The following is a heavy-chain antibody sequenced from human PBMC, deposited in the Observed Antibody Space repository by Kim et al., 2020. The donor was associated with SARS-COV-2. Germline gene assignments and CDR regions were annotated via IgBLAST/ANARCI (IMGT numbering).Heavy chain of an antibody. J-gene: IGHJ6*02. CDR1: GFTFSSYW. CDR3: ARAIPGQQPYYYYYGMDV. Sequence: GGSLRLSCAASGFTFSSYWMSWVRQAPGKGLEWVANIKQDGSEKYYVDSVKGRFTISRDNAKNSLYLQMNSLRAEDTAVYYCARAIPGQQPYYYYYGMDVWGQGTTVTVSS. CDR2: IKQDGSEK. D-gene: IGHD6-13*01. V-gene: IGHV3-7*01.